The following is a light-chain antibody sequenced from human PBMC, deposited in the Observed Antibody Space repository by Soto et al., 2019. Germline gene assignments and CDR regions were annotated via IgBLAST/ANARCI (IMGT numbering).Light chain of an antibody. V-gene: IGKV3-11*01. J-gene: IGKJ4*01. CDR3: QQRTIPLT. Sequence: EIVLTQSPATLSLSPGERATLSCRASQSVSAYLAWYQQKPGQPPRLLIYDASNRATGIPARFSGSGSGKDFTLIISSLEPEDSAVYYCQQRTIPLTFGGGTKVEIK. CDR2: DAS. CDR1: QSVSAY.